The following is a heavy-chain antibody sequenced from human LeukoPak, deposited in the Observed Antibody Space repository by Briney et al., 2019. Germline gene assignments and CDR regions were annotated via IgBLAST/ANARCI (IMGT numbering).Heavy chain of an antibody. J-gene: IGHJ5*02. CDR3: ARDTSAAGNIGS. D-gene: IGHD6-25*01. V-gene: IGHV4-31*03. Sequence: SQTLSLTCTVSGDSIRSETYFWTWIRQHPGKGLEWIGYIYYSGRIYYNPSLKSRVTISLDTSKSQFSLKLDSVTAADTAVYFCARDTSAAGNIGSWGQGTLVTVSS. CDR2: IYYSGRI. CDR1: GDSIRSETYF.